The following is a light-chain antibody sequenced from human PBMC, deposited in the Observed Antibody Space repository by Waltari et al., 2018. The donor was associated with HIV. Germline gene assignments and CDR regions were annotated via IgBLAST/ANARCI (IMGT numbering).Light chain of an antibody. J-gene: IGLJ1*01. CDR3: TGWDASLSEYV. Sequence: QSVLTQPPSASGTPGQRVTISCSGSYYNIGSDNVYWYQHLPGTAPKLLIYKNIQRPSGVPDRFSGSKSGASAYLAISGLRSEDEADYYCTGWDASLSEYVFGPGTRVTV. V-gene: IGLV1-47*01. CDR1: YYNIGSDN. CDR2: KNI.